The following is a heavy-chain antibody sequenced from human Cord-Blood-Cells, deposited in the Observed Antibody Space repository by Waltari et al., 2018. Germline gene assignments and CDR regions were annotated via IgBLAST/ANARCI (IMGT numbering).Heavy chain of an antibody. CDR3: ATGLFGGTFEPPDNWFDP. J-gene: IGHJ5*02. CDR2: IEPEDGER. Sequence: QVQLVQSGAEVKKPGASVKVSCKVSGYTLTELSTHWVRQAPGKGLEWMGGIEPEDGERSYAQKFQGRVTMTEDTSTDTAYMELSSLRSEDTAVYYCATGLFGGTFEPPDNWFDPWGQGTLVTVSS. D-gene: IGHD3-16*01. V-gene: IGHV1-24*01. CDR1: GYTLTELS.